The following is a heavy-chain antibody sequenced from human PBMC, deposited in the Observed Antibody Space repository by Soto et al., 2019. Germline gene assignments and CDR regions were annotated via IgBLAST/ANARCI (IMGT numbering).Heavy chain of an antibody. D-gene: IGHD2-21*02. CDR1: GGTFSSYA. V-gene: IGHV1-69*13. Sequence: ASVKVSCKASGGTFSSYAISWVLQAPGQGLEWMGGIIPIFGTANYAQKFQGRVTITADESTSTAYMELSSLRSEDTAVYYCARGSPYCGGDCYSDIGEDFDYWGQGTLVTVSS. J-gene: IGHJ4*02. CDR2: IIPIFGTA. CDR3: ARGSPYCGGDCYSDIGEDFDY.